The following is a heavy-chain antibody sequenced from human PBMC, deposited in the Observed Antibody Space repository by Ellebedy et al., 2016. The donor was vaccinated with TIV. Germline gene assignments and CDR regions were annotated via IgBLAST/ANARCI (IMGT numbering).Heavy chain of an antibody. J-gene: IGHJ4*02. CDR2: ISYDGTNK. CDR1: AFTFSSYG. Sequence: GESLKISCAASAFTFSSYGMHWVRQAPGKGLEWVAVISYDGTNKYYADSVKGRFTISRDNSKNTLYLQMNSLRAEDTAVYYCARSAELDSWGQGALVTVSS. D-gene: IGHD1-26*01. CDR3: ARSAELDS. V-gene: IGHV3-30*03.